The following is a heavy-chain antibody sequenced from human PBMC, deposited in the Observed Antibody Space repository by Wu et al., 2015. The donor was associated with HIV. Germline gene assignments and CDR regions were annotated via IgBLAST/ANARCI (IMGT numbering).Heavy chain of an antibody. CDR1: GYTFTHYD. J-gene: IGHJ4*02. V-gene: IGHV1-8*01. CDR3: AREGNSNSPRGDTYSLDY. Sequence: QVQLVQSGAEVKKPGASVQVSCKASGYTFTHYDINWVRQVTGQGLEWMGWMNPNSGNTGYAPKFQGRVTMTRNTSISTAYMELSSLRSEDTAVYYCAREGNSNSPRGDTYSLDYWGQGTLVTVSS. CDR2: MNPNSGNT. D-gene: IGHD3-10*01.